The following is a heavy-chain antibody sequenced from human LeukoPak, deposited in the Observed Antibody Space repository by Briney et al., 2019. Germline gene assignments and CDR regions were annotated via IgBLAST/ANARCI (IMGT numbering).Heavy chain of an antibody. J-gene: IGHJ4*02. D-gene: IGHD3-10*01. CDR1: GFTFSSYS. Sequence: PGGSLRLSCAASGFTFSSYSMNWVRQAPGKGLEWVSSISSSSSYIYYADSVKGRFTISRDNAKNSLYLQMNSLRAEDTAVYYCARDSVTMVRGVICYFDYWGQGTLVTVSS. CDR2: ISSSSSYI. CDR3: ARDSVTMVRGVICYFDY. V-gene: IGHV3-21*01.